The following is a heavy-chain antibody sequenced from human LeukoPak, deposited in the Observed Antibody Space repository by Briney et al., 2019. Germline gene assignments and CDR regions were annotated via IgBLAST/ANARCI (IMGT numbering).Heavy chain of an antibody. Sequence: PSETLSLTCTASGVSISSYYWSWIRQPPGKGLEWIWYIYYSGSTNYNPSLKSGVSISVDTSKKHFSLKLSSVTAADTAVYYCARLRWLRPPRNWFDPWGQGTLVTVSS. D-gene: IGHD5-12*01. CDR3: ARLRWLRPPRNWFDP. CDR2: IYYSGST. J-gene: IGHJ5*02. CDR1: GVSISSYY. V-gene: IGHV4-59*08.